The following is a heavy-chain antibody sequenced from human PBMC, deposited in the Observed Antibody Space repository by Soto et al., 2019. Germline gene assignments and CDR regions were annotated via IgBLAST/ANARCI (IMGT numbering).Heavy chain of an antibody. V-gene: IGHV3-30*18. CDR2: ISYDGSNK. CDR1: GFTFSSYG. D-gene: IGHD3-3*01. Sequence: VGSLRLSCAASGFTFSSYGMHWVRQAPGKGLEWVAVISYDGSNKYYADSVKGRFTISRDNSKNTLYLQMNSLRAEDTAVYYCAKEGTYYDFWSGYRSYYYYGMDVWGQGTTVTVSS. J-gene: IGHJ6*02. CDR3: AKEGTYYDFWSGYRSYYYYGMDV.